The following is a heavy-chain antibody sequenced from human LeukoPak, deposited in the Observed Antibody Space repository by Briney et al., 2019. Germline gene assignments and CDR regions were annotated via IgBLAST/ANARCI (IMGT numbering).Heavy chain of an antibody. V-gene: IGHV3-7*01. D-gene: IGHD1-26*01. J-gene: IGHJ5*02. Sequence: PGGSLRLSCAASGFTFKKYDVTWVRQAPGKGLELVANIKEDGSEKYYVDSVKGRFTISRDNAKKSLHLQMNSLRAEDTAVYFCVYGGSYYVAWGQGTLVTVSS. CDR3: VYGGSYYVA. CDR2: IKEDGSEK. CDR1: GFTFKKYD.